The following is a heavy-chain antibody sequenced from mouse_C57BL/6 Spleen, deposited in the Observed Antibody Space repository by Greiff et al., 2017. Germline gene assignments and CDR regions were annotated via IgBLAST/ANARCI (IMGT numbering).Heavy chain of an antibody. CDR2: IDPSDSYT. Sequence: QVQLQQPGAELVMPGASVKLSCKASGYTFTSYWMHWVKQRPGQGLEWIGEIDPSDSYTNYNQKFKGKSTLTVDKSSSTAYMQLSSLTSEDSAVYYCARRGSNPYYYAMDYWGQGTSVTVSS. D-gene: IGHD2-5*01. J-gene: IGHJ4*01. CDR3: ARRGSNPYYYAMDY. V-gene: IGHV1-69*01. CDR1: GYTFTSYW.